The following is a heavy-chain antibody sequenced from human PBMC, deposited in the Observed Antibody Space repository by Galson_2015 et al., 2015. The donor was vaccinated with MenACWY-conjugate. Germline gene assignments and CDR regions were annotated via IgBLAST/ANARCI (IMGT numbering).Heavy chain of an antibody. D-gene: IGHD5-12*01. J-gene: IGHJ5*02. CDR2: IWYDGSKT. CDR3: FAINSGIDP. CDR1: GFIFNTYW. Sequence: SLRLSCAASGFIFNTYWMHWVRQAPGKGLEWVAVIWYDGSKTYYADSVKGRFTISRDNSQNTADLQMTSLRVEDTAMYYCFAINSGIDPWGQGTLVTVSS. V-gene: IGHV3-33*08.